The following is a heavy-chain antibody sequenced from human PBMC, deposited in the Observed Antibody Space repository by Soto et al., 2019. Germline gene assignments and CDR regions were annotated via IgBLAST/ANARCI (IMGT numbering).Heavy chain of an antibody. V-gene: IGHV4-4*02. CDR1: GDSINSGW. CDR2: THHGGHT. CDR3: VLNGHYFLDY. Sequence: SETLSLTCVVSGDSINSGWWSWVRQPPGKGLEWIGETHHGGHTNYNPSLKSRVAISIDKSKNQFSLKLSSVTVADTAIYYCVLNGHYFLDYWGQGTLVTVSS. D-gene: IGHD3-10*01. J-gene: IGHJ4*01.